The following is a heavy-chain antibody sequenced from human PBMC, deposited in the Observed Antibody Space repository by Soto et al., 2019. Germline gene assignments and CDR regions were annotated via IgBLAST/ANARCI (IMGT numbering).Heavy chain of an antibody. J-gene: IGHJ4*02. D-gene: IGHD5-18*01. CDR2: ISWDGGST. Sequence: PGGSLRLSCAASGFTFDDYTMPWVRQAPGKGLEWVSLISWDGGSTYYADSVKGRFTISRDNSKNSLYLQMNSLRTEDTALYYCAKSSRGYSYDNFDYWGQGTLVTVSS. CDR3: AKSSRGYSYDNFDY. V-gene: IGHV3-43*01. CDR1: GFTFDDYT.